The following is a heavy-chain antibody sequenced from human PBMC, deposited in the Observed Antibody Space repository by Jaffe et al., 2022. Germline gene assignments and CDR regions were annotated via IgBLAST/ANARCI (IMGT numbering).Heavy chain of an antibody. V-gene: IGHV4-34*01. CDR3: ARGRSGYSEFPFDY. D-gene: IGHD3-22*01. CDR1: GGSFSGYY. CDR2: INHSGST. J-gene: IGHJ4*02. Sequence: QVQLQQWGAGLLKPSETLSLTCAVYGGSFSGYYWSWIRQPPGKGLEWIGEINHSGSTNYNPSLKSRVTISVDTSKNQFSLKLSSVTAADTAVYYCARGRSGYSEFPFDYWGQGTLVTVSS.